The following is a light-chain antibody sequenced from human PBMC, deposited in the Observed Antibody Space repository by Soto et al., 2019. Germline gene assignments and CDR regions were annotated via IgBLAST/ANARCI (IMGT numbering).Light chain of an antibody. Sequence: QSVLTQPASVSGSPGQSITISCTGTSGDVGRYNYVSWYQQHPGKTPKLMIYDVTDRSSGVSNRFSGSKSGNTASLTISGLRADYEDDYYCSSYTTTRAYVVATGSKV. CDR2: DVT. J-gene: IGLJ1*01. V-gene: IGLV2-14*03. CDR3: SSYTTTRAYV. CDR1: SGDVGRYNY.